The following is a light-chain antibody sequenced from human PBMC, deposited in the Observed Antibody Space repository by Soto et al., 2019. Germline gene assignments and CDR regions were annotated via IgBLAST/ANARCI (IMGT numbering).Light chain of an antibody. CDR3: HQRSNWPLT. J-gene: IGKJ4*01. V-gene: IGKV3-11*01. CDR2: DAS. Sequence: PGERATLSCRASQNIGSYLAWYQQRPGQAPRLLIYDASQRDAGIPTRFSGRGSGTDFTLTISSLEPEDFAVYYCHQRSNWPLTFGGGTKVEIK. CDR1: QNIGSY.